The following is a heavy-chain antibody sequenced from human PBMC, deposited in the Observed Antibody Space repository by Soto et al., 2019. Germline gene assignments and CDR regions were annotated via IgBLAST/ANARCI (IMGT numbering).Heavy chain of an antibody. J-gene: IGHJ6*02. CDR3: ARDANGMDV. D-gene: IGHD2-15*01. Sequence: QVQLVQSGAEVKKPGSSVMVSCKASGGTFSSYTISWVRQAPGQGLEWMGRIIPIRGIANYAQKFQVRVTITAGKSTSTAYMELSSLRSEDTAGYYCARDANGMDVWGQGTTVTVSS. V-gene: IGHV1-69*08. CDR2: IIPIRGIA. CDR1: GGTFSSYT.